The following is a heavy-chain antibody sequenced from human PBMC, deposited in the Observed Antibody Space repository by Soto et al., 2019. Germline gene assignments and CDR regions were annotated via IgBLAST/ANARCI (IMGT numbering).Heavy chain of an antibody. CDR2: IYSGGST. V-gene: IGHV3-53*04. Sequence: GGSLRLSCAASGFTVSSNYMSWVRQAPGKGLEWVSVIYSGGSTYYADSVKGRFTISRHNSKNTLYLQMNSLRAEYTAVYYCARDGGDSYGSNAFDVWGQGTMVTVSS. D-gene: IGHD5-18*01. J-gene: IGHJ3*01. CDR3: ARDGGDSYGSNAFDV. CDR1: GFTVSSNY.